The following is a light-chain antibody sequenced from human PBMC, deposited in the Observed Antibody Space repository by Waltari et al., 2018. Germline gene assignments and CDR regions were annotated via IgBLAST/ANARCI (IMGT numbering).Light chain of an antibody. CDR2: DVT. J-gene: IGLJ3*02. V-gene: IGLV2-14*01. Sequence: QSALTQPASVSGSPGQSITISCSGPSSDVGSYNYVSWYQQHPGKAPKLMIYDVTKRPSGVSNRFSGSKSGNTASLTISGLQAEDEADYYCSSYTTSSTLVFGGGTKLTVL. CDR3: SSYTTSSTLV. CDR1: SSDVGSYNY.